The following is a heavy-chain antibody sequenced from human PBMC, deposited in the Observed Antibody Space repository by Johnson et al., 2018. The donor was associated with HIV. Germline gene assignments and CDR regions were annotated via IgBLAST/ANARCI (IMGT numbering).Heavy chain of an antibody. V-gene: IGHV3-66*01. CDR1: GFTVSSNY. CDR3: ARAKYGGAFDV. D-gene: IGHD3-16*01. Sequence: VESGGGLVQPGGSLRLSCTASGFTVSSNYMSWVRQAPGKGLEWVSVIYSGGSTYYADSVKGRFTISRDNSRNTLYLQMNSLRAEDTAVYYCARAKYGGAFDVWGQGTMVSVSS. CDR2: IYSGGST. J-gene: IGHJ3*01.